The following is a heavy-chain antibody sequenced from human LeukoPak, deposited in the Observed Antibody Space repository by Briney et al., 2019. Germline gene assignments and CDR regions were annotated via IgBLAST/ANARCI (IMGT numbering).Heavy chain of an antibody. CDR1: GFTFSSYW. Sequence: GGSLRLSCAASGFTFSSYWMSWVRQAPGKGLEWVANIKLDGSEKYYVDSVKGRFTISRDNAKKSLYLQMNSLRDEGTAVYYCARHRDQRGPNFDYWGQGTLVTVSS. CDR3: ARHRDQRGPNFDY. V-gene: IGHV3-7*01. CDR2: IKLDGSEK. J-gene: IGHJ4*02.